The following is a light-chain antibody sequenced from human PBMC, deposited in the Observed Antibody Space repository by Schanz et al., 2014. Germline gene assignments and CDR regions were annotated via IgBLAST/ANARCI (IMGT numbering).Light chain of an antibody. CDR2: EVT. CDR1: SSDFGAYNS. V-gene: IGLV2-8*01. J-gene: IGLJ3*02. CDR3: AAWDDSLNGPV. Sequence: QSVLTQPPSASGSPGQSVTISCTGTSSDFGAYNSVSWYQQHPGKAPKVIIYEVTKRPSGVPDRFSGSKSGNTASLTVSGLQAEDEADYYCAAWDDSLNGPVFGGGTKLTVL.